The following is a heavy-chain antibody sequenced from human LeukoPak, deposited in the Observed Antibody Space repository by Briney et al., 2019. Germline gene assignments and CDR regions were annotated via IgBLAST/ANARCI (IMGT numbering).Heavy chain of an antibody. J-gene: IGHJ3*02. V-gene: IGHV4-59*01. Sequence: SETLSLTCTVSGGSISSYYWSWIRQPPGKGLEWIGYIYYSGSTNYNPSLKSRVTISVDTSKNQFSLKLSSVTAADTAVYYCARDGYYDSSGRDAFDIWGQGTMVTVSS. CDR3: ARDGYYDSSGRDAFDI. CDR1: GGSISSYY. CDR2: IYYSGST. D-gene: IGHD3-22*01.